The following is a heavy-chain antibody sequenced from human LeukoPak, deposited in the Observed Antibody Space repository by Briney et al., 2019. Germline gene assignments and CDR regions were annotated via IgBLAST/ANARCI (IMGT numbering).Heavy chain of an antibody. V-gene: IGHV3-66*01. J-gene: IGHJ4*02. CDR2: TYTGGST. Sequence: GGSLGLSCAASGITVSSNYMSWVRQTPGKGLEWVSVTYTGGSTYYADSVKGRFTISRDTSKNTLYLQMNSLRVEDTAMYYCARKKYFDWLLSYWGQGTLVTVSS. CDR1: GITVSSNY. D-gene: IGHD3-9*01. CDR3: ARKKYFDWLLSY.